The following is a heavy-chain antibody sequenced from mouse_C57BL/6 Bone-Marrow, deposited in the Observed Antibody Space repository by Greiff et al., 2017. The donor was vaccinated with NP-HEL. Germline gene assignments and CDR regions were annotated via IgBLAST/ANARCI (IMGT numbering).Heavy chain of an antibody. CDR2: IYPGGGYT. CDR3: AHYGYLYAMDY. J-gene: IGHJ4*01. CDR1: GYTFTNYW. V-gene: IGHV1-63*01. Sequence: QVQLQPSGAELVRPGTSVKMSCTASGYTFTNYWIGWAKQRPGHGLEWIGDIYPGGGYTNYNEKFKGKATLTADKSSSTAYMQFSSLTSEDSAIYYCAHYGYLYAMDYWGQGTSVTVSS. D-gene: IGHD2-2*01.